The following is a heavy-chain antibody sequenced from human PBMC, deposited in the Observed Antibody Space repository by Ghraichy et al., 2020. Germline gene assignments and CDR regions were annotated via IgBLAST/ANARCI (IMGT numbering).Heavy chain of an antibody. Sequence: GGSLRLSCAASGFTFSSYAMHWVRQAPGKGLEWVAVISYDGSNKYYADSVKGRFTISRDNSKNTLYLQMNSLRAEDTAVYYCARVAPLYLTGDAPRDIWGQGTMVTVSS. V-gene: IGHV3-30*04. CDR1: GFTFSSYA. D-gene: IGHD7-27*01. CDR3: ARVAPLYLTGDAPRDI. CDR2: ISYDGSNK. J-gene: IGHJ3*02.